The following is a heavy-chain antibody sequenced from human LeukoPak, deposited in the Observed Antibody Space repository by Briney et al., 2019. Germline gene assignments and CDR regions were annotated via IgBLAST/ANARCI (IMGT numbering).Heavy chain of an antibody. CDR1: GLTFSIYE. CDR2: TSSSGSTI. V-gene: IGHV3-48*03. J-gene: IGHJ6*04. Sequence: TGGSLRRSFAALGLTFSIYEVKWVRQAAGKWLEWVSYTSSSGSTIYYADSVKGPFTISRDNAKNSLYLQMNSLRAEDTAVYYCAELGITMIGGVWGKGTTVTISS. CDR3: AELGITMIGGV. D-gene: IGHD3-10*02.